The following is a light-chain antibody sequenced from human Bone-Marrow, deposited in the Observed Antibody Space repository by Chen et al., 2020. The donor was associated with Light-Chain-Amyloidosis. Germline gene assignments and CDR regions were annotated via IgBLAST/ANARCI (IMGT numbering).Light chain of an antibody. Sequence: SYVLTQPSSASVAPGQTATNACGGNNIGSTSVHWYQQTPGQASLLVVYDDSDRPSGIPERLSGSNSGNTATLTISRVEAGDEADYYCQVWDRSSDRPVFGGGTKLTVL. CDR3: QVWDRSSDRPV. CDR2: DDS. CDR1: NIGSTS. V-gene: IGLV3-21*02. J-gene: IGLJ3*02.